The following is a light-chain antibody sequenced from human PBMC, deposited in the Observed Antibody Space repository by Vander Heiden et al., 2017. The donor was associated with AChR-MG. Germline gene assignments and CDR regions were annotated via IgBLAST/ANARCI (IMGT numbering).Light chain of an antibody. CDR3: SSYTTSSTLV. CDR2: DVS. CDR1: SSDVGGYNY. V-gene: IGLV2-14*01. J-gene: IGLJ3*02. Sequence: QCALTQPASVSGSPGQAISLPCTGTSSDVGGYNYASWYQQHPGKAPKLMIYDVSKRPSGVSNRFSGSKSGNTASLTISGLQAEDEADYYCSSYTTSSTLVFGGGTKLTVL.